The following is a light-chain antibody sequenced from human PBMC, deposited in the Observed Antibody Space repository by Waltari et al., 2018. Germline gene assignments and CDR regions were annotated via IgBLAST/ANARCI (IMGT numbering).Light chain of an antibody. J-gene: IGLJ1*01. CDR1: NIGGKT. CDR3: QVWEGSSDHYV. Sequence: YVLTQPASVSVAPGKTARITWEGNNIGGKTAHWYQLRQGQAPVLVVHDDSARTSEIPERFSGSNSGNTATLTISGVEVGDEGDYYCQVWEGSSDHYVFGTGTAVSV. V-gene: IGLV3-21*03. CDR2: DDS.